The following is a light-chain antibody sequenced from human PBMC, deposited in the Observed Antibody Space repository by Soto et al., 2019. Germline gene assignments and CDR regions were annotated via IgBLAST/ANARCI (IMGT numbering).Light chain of an antibody. CDR2: GAS. V-gene: IGKV3D-20*02. CDR3: QQRSDWPPPIT. CDR1: QSVSSSY. J-gene: IGKJ5*01. Sequence: EIVLTQSPGTLSLSPGERATLSCSASQSVSSSYLAWYQQKPGQAPRLLIYGASSRATGIPARFSGSGSGTDFTLTISSLEPEDFAVYYCQQRSDWPPPITFGQGTRLEIK.